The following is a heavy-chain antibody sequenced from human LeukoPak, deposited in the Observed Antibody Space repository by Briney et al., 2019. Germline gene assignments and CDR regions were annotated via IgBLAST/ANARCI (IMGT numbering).Heavy chain of an antibody. CDR2: IWYDGSNK. CDR3: AREVVYSSPSFDD. Sequence: PGGSLRLSCAASGFTFSSYGMHWVRQAPGKGLEWVAVIWYDGSNKYYADSVKGRFTISRDNSKNTLYLQMNSLRAEDTAVYYCAREVVYSSPSFDDWGQGTLVTVSS. J-gene: IGHJ4*02. V-gene: IGHV3-33*01. D-gene: IGHD6-13*01. CDR1: GFTFSSYG.